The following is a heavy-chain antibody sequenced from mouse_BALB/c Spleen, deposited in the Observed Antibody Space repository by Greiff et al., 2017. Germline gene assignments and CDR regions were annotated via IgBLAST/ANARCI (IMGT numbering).Heavy chain of an antibody. J-gene: IGHJ2*01. CDR3: ATGTNYFDY. CDR2: INPSTGYT. Sequence: ESGAELAKPGASVKMSCKASGYTFTSYWMHWVKQRPGQGLEWIGYINPSTGYTEYNQKFKDKATLTADKSSSTAYMQLSSLTSEDSAVYYCATGTNYFDYWGQGTTLTVSS. D-gene: IGHD4-1*01. CDR1: GYTFTSYW. V-gene: IGHV1-7*01.